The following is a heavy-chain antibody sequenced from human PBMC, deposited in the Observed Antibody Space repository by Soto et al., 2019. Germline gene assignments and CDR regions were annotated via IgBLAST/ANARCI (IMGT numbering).Heavy chain of an antibody. CDR3: AREGIAAALDY. CDR2: ISSSSSYI. D-gene: IGHD6-13*01. Sequence: EVQLVESGGGLVKPGGSLRLSCAASGFTFSSYSMNWDRQAPGKGLEWVSSISSSSSYIYYADSVKRRFTISRDNAKNSLYLQVNSLRAEDTAVYYCAREGIAAALDYCGQGTLVTVSS. V-gene: IGHV3-21*01. J-gene: IGHJ4*02. CDR1: GFTFSSYS.